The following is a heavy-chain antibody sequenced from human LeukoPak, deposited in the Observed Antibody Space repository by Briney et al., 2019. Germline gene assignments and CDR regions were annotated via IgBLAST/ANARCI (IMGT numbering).Heavy chain of an antibody. CDR3: ARSESRGYSGYDYYAFDI. Sequence: GGSLRLSCAASGFTFSSYAMSWVRQAPGKGLEWVSAVSGSGTTTYYADSVKGRFSISRDNSKKTLYLQMNSLRAEDTAIYYCARSESRGYSGYDYYAFDIWGQGTLVTVSS. D-gene: IGHD5-12*01. CDR2: VSGSGTTT. J-gene: IGHJ4*02. CDR1: GFTFSSYA. V-gene: IGHV3-23*01.